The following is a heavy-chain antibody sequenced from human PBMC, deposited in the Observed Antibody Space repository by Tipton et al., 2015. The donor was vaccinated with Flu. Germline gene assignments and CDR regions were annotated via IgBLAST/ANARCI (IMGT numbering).Heavy chain of an antibody. V-gene: IGHV4-38-2*01. CDR3: ARRYVSNYVSDPKNWFDR. J-gene: IGHJ5*02. D-gene: IGHD4-11*01. CDR1: GDSIRNDFF. Sequence: TLSLTCAVSGDSIRNDFFWGWIRQPPGKGLEWIATIHRSGSNKYNPSLKSRVTISVDTPKNQFSLEMRSVTAADMAVYYCARRYVSNYVSDPKNWFDRWGQRILVTVSS. CDR2: IHRSGSN.